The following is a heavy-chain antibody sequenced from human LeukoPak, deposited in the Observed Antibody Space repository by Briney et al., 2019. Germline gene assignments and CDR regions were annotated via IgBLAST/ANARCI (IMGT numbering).Heavy chain of an antibody. D-gene: IGHD4-23*01. Sequence: GASVKVSCKASGGTFSSYAISWVRQAPGQGLEWMGGIIPIFGTANYAQKFQGRVTITADKSTSTAYMELSSLRSEDTAVYYCAREDGGNPDGAFDIWGQGTMVTVSS. CDR2: IIPIFGTA. CDR1: GGTFSSYA. J-gene: IGHJ3*02. CDR3: AREDGGNPDGAFDI. V-gene: IGHV1-69*06.